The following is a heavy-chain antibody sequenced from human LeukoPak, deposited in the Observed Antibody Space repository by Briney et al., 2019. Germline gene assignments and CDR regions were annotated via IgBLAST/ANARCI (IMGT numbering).Heavy chain of an antibody. CDR1: GFTFSSYS. J-gene: IGHJ4*02. Sequence: GKSLRLSCAASGFTFSSYSMNWVRQAPGKGLEWVSSISSSSSYIYYADSVKGRFTISRDNAKNSLYLQMNSLRAEDTAVYYCARDPPYYDILTGYYYWGQGTLVTVSS. CDR2: ISSSSSYI. D-gene: IGHD3-9*01. CDR3: ARDPPYYDILTGYYY. V-gene: IGHV3-21*01.